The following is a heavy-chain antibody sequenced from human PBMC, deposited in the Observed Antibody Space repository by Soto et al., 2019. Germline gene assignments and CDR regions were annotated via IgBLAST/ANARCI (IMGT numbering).Heavy chain of an antibody. V-gene: IGHV4-59*01. D-gene: IGHD1-26*01. J-gene: IGHJ5*02. CDR3: ARYSGSPASWFDP. CDR2: IYYAGST. CDR1: GGSMISYY. Sequence: SETLSLTCTVSGGSMISYYWSWIRQPPGRGLEWIGFIYYAGSTKYNPSLNSRVTISVDTSKNQFSLKLTSVTAADTAVFYCARYSGSPASWFDPWGQGTLVTVS.